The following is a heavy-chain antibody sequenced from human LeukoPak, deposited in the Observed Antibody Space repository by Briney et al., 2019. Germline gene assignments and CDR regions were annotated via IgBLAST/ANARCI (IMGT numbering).Heavy chain of an antibody. D-gene: IGHD2-15*01. CDR2: IYPGDSDT. Sequence: HGESLKISCKGSGYSFTSYWIGWVRQMPGKGLEWMGIIYPGDSDTRYSPSFQGQVTISADKSISTAYLQWSSLKASDTAMYYCARYKPRRCSGCTDYGDYWGQGTLVTVSS. J-gene: IGHJ4*02. CDR1: GYSFTSYW. V-gene: IGHV5-51*01. CDR3: ARYKPRRCSGCTDYGDY.